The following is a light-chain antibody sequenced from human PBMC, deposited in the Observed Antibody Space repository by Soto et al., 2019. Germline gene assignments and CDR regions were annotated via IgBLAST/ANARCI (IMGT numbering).Light chain of an antibody. J-gene: IGKJ4*01. V-gene: IGKV4-1*01. CDR2: WAS. CDR3: QQYGSSRLT. Sequence: DIVMTQSPDSLAVSLGERATINCKSSQSVLYNSNNRNYLAWYQHKPGQPPKLLIYWASTRYSGVPDRFSGSGSGTDFTLTISRLEPEDFAVYYCQQYGSSRLTFGGGTKVDIK. CDR1: QSVLYNSNNRNY.